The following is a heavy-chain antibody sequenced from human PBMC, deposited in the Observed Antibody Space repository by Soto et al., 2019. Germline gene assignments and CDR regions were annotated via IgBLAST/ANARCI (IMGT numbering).Heavy chain of an antibody. CDR2: IYYSGST. J-gene: IGHJ3*02. CDR1: GGSISSYY. Sequence: SETLSLTCTVSGGSISSYYWSWIRQPPGKGLEWIGYIYYSGSTNYNPSLKSRVTISVDTSKNQFSLKLSSVTAADTAVYYCARETGGEGFDIWGQGTMVTVSS. CDR3: ARETGGEGFDI. D-gene: IGHD3-16*01. V-gene: IGHV4-59*01.